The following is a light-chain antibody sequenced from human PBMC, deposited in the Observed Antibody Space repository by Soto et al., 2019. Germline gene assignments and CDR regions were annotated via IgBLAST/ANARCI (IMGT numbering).Light chain of an antibody. CDR1: QSVGSSY. V-gene: IGKV3-20*01. Sequence: EIVLTQSPGTLSLSPGERATLSCRASQSVGSSYLAWYQQKPGQAPRLLIYGASSRATGIPDKFSGSGSGTDFTLTISILEPEDFAVYYCRCYVRSHPYTFVQGTKLEIK. CDR3: RCYVRSHPYT. J-gene: IGKJ2*01. CDR2: GAS.